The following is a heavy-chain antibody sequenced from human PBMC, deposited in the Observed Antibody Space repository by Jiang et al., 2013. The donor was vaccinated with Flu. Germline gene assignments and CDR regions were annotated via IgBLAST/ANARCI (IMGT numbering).Heavy chain of an antibody. V-gene: IGHV4-4*07. CDR2: IYTSGST. D-gene: IGHD2-2*01. CDR3: ARGVTDIVVVPAPFYYYYYMDV. Sequence: LLKPSETLSLTCTVSGGSISSYYWSWIRQPAGKGLEWIGRIYTSGSTNYNPSLKSRVTMSVDTSKNQFSLKLSSVTAADTAVYYCARGVTDIVVVPAPFYYYYYMDVWGKGTTVTVSS. J-gene: IGHJ6*03. CDR1: GGSISSYY.